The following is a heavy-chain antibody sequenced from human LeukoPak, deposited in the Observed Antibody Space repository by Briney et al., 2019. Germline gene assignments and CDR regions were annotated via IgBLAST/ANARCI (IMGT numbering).Heavy chain of an antibody. V-gene: IGHV4-4*02. CDR3: ARESGAFCPFGF. Sequence: SGTLSLTCAVSGGSILTTNWWSWVRQPPGKGLEWIGEVHLSGASNYNPSLKSRVSMSIDNSKNQLSLKLTSVTAADTAIYYCARESGAFCPFGFWGQGTLVTVSS. J-gene: IGHJ4*02. CDR1: GGSILTTNW. CDR2: VHLSGAS. D-gene: IGHD1-26*01.